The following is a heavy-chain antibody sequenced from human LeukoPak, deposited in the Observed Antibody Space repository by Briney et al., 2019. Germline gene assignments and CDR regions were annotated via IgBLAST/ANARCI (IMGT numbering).Heavy chain of an antibody. CDR1: GGVLRRYY. V-gene: IGHV4-59*01. D-gene: IGHD5-12*01. CDR3: ARLSRDGYNWALDY. CDR2: NHYCGST. J-gene: IGHJ4*02. Sequence: SETLSLTCTVSGGVLRRYYWSWIRQPPGKGLEGIGDNHYCGSTNYNPSLKSRVTISVDTSKNQFSLKLSSVTAADTAVYYCARLSRDGYNWALDYWGQGTLVTVSS.